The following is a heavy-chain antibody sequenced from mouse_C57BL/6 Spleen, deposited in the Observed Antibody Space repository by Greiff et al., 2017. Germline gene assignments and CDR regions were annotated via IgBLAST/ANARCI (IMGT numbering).Heavy chain of an antibody. J-gene: IGHJ2*01. Sequence: QVQLKESGAELARPGASVKLSCKASGYTFTSYGISWVKQRTGQGLEWIGEIYPRSGNTYYNEKFKGKATLTADKSSSTAYMELRSLTSEDSAVYFCARSYYGSGTDYWGQGTTLTVSS. CDR2: IYPRSGNT. CDR3: ARSYYGSGTDY. V-gene: IGHV1-81*01. CDR1: GYTFTSYG. D-gene: IGHD1-1*01.